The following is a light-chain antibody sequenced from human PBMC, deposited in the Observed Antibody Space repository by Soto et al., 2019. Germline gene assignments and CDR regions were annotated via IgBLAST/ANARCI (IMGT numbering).Light chain of an antibody. CDR2: DVI. Sequence: QSVLTQPRSASGSPGQSVTFSCTGTSSDVGAYIYVSWYQQHPGKAPKLIIYDVIKRPSGVPDRFSGSKSGNTASLTISGLQAEDEADYYCCSYAGSYTHVFGTGTKVTVL. CDR1: SSDVGAYIY. V-gene: IGLV2-11*01. J-gene: IGLJ1*01. CDR3: CSYAGSYTHV.